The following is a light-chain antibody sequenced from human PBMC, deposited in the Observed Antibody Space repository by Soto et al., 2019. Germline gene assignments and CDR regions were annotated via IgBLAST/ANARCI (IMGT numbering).Light chain of an antibody. CDR3: CSGAGDYLI. Sequence: QSALTQPRSVSGSPGQSVTISCTGTSSDVGGYNYVSWYLQHPVKAPKLLIFDVNQRPSGVPDRFSGFKSGNTASLTISGLQAEDDGDYYCCSGAGDYLIFGGGTKLTVL. CDR2: DVN. V-gene: IGLV2-11*01. CDR1: SSDVGGYNY. J-gene: IGLJ2*01.